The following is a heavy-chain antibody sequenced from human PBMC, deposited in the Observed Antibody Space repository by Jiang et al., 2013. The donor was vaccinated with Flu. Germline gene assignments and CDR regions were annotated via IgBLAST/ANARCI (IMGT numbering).Heavy chain of an antibody. J-gene: IGHJ4*02. D-gene: IGHD3-3*01. V-gene: IGHV1-18*01. CDR3: ARAVLEWFHPAGY. Sequence: GNTNYAQKLQGRVTMTTDTSTSTAYMELRSLRSDDTAVYYCARAVLEWFHPAGYWGQGTLVTVSS. CDR2: GNT.